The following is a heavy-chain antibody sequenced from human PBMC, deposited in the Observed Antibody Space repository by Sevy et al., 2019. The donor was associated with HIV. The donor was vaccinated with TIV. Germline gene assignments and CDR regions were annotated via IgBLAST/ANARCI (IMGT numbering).Heavy chain of an antibody. CDR2: ISSNSATV. CDR1: GFTFDDYA. Sequence: GGSLRLSCAASGFTFDDYAMSWVRQVPGKGLEWVATISSNSATVNYVDSVKGRFTISRDNAKNSLYLQMNSLRPEDTAFYYCAKGHAFSTYAAPEYWGQGALVTVSS. CDR3: AKGHAFSTYAAPEY. J-gene: IGHJ4*02. D-gene: IGHD2-2*01. V-gene: IGHV3-9*01.